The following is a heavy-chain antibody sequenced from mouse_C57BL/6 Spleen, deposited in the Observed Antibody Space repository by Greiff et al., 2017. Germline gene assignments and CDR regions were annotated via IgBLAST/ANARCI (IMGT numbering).Heavy chain of an antibody. J-gene: IGHJ4*01. V-gene: IGHV1-62-2*01. CDR3: ARHGGLYYGYDYAMDY. D-gene: IGHD2-2*01. CDR1: GYTFTEYT. CDR2: FYPGGGSI. Sequence: LQESGAELVQPGASVKLSCTASGYTFTEYTIHWVKQRSGQGLEWIGWFYPGGGSIKYNEKFKDKATLTADKSSSTLYMELSSLTSEDSAVYYCARHGGLYYGYDYAMDYWGQGTSVTVSS.